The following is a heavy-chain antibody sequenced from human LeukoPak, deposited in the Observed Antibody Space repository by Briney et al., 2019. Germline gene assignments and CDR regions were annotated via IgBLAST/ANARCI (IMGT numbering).Heavy chain of an antibody. CDR2: INPSGGST. V-gene: IGHV1-46*01. CDR1: GYTFTSYY. CDR3: ARGALGRRSPYNWFDP. D-gene: IGHD7-27*01. J-gene: IGHJ5*02. Sequence: ASVKVSCKASGYTFTSYYIHWVRQAPGQGLEWMGVINPSGGSTSYAQKFQGRVTMTRDTSTSTVYMELSSLRSEDTAVYYCARGALGRRSPYNWFDPWGQGTLVTVSS.